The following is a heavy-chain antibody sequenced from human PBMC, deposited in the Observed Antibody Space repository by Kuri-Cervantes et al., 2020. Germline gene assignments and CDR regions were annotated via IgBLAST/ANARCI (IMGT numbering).Heavy chain of an antibody. V-gene: IGHV3-43D*04. CDR3: ARDRGTGYSIDL. J-gene: IGHJ4*02. CDR1: GFTFDDYA. CDR2: ISWDGGST. Sequence: GESLKISCAASGFTFDDYAMHWVRQAPGKGLEWVSLISWDGGSTYYADSVKGRFTISRDNAKNSLYLQMDSLRDEDTAVYYCARDRGTGYSIDLWGQGTLVTVSS. D-gene: IGHD3-9*01.